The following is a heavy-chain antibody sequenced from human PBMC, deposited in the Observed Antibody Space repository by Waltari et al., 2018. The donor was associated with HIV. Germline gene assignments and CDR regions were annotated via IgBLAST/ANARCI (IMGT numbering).Heavy chain of an antibody. CDR2: VRDIDST. Sequence: VQLLESGGGLVQPGGSPRLPCAASGFRFRTYAMSWVRQAPGKGLEWVAVVRDIDSTYYVDSVKCRFIISRDDSKDSLYLQMNSLRVEDTAVYYCAKDDRASRGLDDWGQGTLVTVSS. CDR1: GFRFRTYA. CDR3: AKDDRASRGLDD. J-gene: IGHJ4*02. D-gene: IGHD5-12*01. V-gene: IGHV3-23*01.